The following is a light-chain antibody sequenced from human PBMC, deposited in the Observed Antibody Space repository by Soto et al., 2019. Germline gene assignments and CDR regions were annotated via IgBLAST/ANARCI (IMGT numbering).Light chain of an antibody. V-gene: IGLV2-14*01. CDR1: SSDVGGYKY. CDR2: EVS. CDR3: VSYTTSASYV. J-gene: IGLJ1*01. Sequence: QSALTQPASVSGSPGQSITISCTGTSSDVGGYKYVSWYQQHPDKAPKLIIFEVSNRPSGISSRFSGSKSGNTASLTISGLQAEDEADYYCVSYTTSASYVFGTGTKLTVL.